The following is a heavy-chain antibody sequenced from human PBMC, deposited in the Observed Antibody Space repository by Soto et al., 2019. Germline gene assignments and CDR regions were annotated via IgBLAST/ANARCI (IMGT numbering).Heavy chain of an antibody. Sequence: GASVKVSCKASGGTFSSYAISWVRQAPGQGLEWMGGIIPIFGTANYAQKFQGRVTITADESTSTAYMELSSLRSEDTAVYYCARDLQFYSDSSGYRDVFDIWGQGTMVTVSS. CDR1: GGTFSSYA. J-gene: IGHJ3*02. CDR2: IIPIFGTA. CDR3: ARDLQFYSDSSGYRDVFDI. V-gene: IGHV1-69*13. D-gene: IGHD3-22*01.